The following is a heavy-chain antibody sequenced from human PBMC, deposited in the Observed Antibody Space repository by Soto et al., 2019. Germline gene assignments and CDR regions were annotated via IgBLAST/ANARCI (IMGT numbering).Heavy chain of an antibody. D-gene: IGHD3-22*01. J-gene: IGHJ4*02. CDR1: GGSISSYY. V-gene: IGHV4-59*01. Sequence: PSETLSLTCTVSGGSISSYYWSWIRQPPGKGLEWIGYIYYSGSTNYNPSLKSRVTISVDTSKNQFSLKLSSVTAADTAVYYCARVGDYDSSGYEYYFDYWGQGTLVTVSS. CDR3: ARVGDYDSSGYEYYFDY. CDR2: IYYSGST.